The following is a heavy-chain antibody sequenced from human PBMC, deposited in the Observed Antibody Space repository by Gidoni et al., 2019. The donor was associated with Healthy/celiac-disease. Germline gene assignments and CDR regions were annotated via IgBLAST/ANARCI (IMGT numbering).Heavy chain of an antibody. V-gene: IGHV3-53*01. Sequence: EVQLVESGGGLIQPGGSLRLSCAASGVTVRSNYMSWVRQAPGQGLEWVSVIYSGGSTYYADSVKGRFTISRDNSKNTLYLQMNSLRAEDTAVYYCARAVWFGDLSGYYYYYMDVWGKGTTVTVSS. CDR2: IYSGGST. CDR1: GVTVRSNY. J-gene: IGHJ6*03. D-gene: IGHD3-10*01. CDR3: ARAVWFGDLSGYYYYYMDV.